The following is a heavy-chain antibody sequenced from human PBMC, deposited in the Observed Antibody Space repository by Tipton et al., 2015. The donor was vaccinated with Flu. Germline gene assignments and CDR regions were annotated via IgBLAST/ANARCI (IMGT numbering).Heavy chain of an antibody. CDR2: AFYGGAT. V-gene: IGHV4-39*07. CDR1: GGSLNTGAYY. J-gene: IGHJ6*02. CDR3: ARESGGFDFQHFNRVDV. D-gene: IGHD5-12*01. Sequence: TLSLTCTVSGGSLNTGAYYWAWIRQTPGKGLEWIGSAFYGGATYYNPSLKGRVTFSADASKNLFSLKMHSVTAADAAVYYCARESGGFDFQHFNRVDVWGHGTTVTVSS.